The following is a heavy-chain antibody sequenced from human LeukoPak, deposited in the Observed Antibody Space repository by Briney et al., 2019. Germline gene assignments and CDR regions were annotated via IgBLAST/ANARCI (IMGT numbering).Heavy chain of an antibody. D-gene: IGHD2-2*01. Sequence: GASVKVSCKASGGTFSSYGISWVRQAPGQGLEWMGGIIPIFGTAKYAQKFQGRVTITTDGSTSTGYMELSSLRSEDTAVYYCALTNCSSTSCYWYFDLWGRGTLVTVSS. CDR1: GGTFSSYG. CDR2: IIPIFGTA. J-gene: IGHJ2*01. CDR3: ALTNCSSTSCYWYFDL. V-gene: IGHV1-69*05.